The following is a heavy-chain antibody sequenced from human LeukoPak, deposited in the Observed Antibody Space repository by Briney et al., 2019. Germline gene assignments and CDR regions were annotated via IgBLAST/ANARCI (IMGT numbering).Heavy chain of an antibody. CDR3: ARGWFGDIPPHDYYYMDV. CDR1: GFTFSNYA. Sequence: GGSLRLSCAASGFTFSNYAMTWVRQAPGKGLEWVSSISASGDRTYYTESVKGRFTVSRDNSKNTLYLQMNSLRAEDTAVYYCARGWFGDIPPHDYYYMDVWGKGTTVTISS. V-gene: IGHV3-23*01. J-gene: IGHJ6*03. D-gene: IGHD3-10*01. CDR2: ISASGDRT.